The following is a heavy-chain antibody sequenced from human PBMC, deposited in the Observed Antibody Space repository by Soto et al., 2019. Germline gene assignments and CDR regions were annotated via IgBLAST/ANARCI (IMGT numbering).Heavy chain of an antibody. CDR3: ATSIRYFDWTLDY. J-gene: IGHJ4*02. Sequence: VASVKVSCKASGYTFTGYYMHWVRQAPGQGLEWMGWINPNSGGTNYAQKFQGRVTMTRDTSISTAYMELSRLRSDDTAVYYCATSIRYFDWTLDYWGQGTLVTVSS. CDR1: GYTFTGYY. D-gene: IGHD3-9*01. V-gene: IGHV1-2*02. CDR2: INPNSGGT.